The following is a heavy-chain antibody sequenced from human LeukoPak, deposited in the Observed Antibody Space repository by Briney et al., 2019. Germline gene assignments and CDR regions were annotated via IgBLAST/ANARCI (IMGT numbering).Heavy chain of an antibody. CDR1: GYTFTSYD. D-gene: IGHD3-16*02. V-gene: IGHV1-8*01. CDR2: MNPNCGNT. CDR3: AFPRSPYYYYGMDV. J-gene: IGHJ6*02. Sequence: GASVKVSCKASGYTFTSYDINWVRQATGQGLEWMGWMNPNCGNTGYAQKFQGRVTMTRNTSISTAYMELSSLRSEDTAVYYCAFPRSPYYYYGMDVWGQGTTVTVSS.